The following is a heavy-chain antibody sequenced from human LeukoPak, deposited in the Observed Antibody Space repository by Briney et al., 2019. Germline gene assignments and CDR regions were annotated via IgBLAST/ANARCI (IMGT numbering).Heavy chain of an antibody. CDR2: TYGDGST. CDR1: GFTVSGNY. J-gene: IGHJ2*01. CDR3: ASRGGGHRNWYFGL. V-gene: IGHV3-66*01. Sequence: GGSLRLSCAASGFTVSGNYMTWVRQAPGKGLEWVSVTYGDGSTSYADSVKDRFTISRDISKNTFFLQMNNLRAEDTAVYYCASRGGGHRNWYFGLWGRGTLVTVSS. D-gene: IGHD1-14*01.